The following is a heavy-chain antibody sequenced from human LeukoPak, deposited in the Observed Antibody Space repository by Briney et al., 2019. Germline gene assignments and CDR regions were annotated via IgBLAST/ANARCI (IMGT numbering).Heavy chain of an antibody. V-gene: IGHV3-74*01. Sequence: GGSLRLSCAASGFTFSSYWMHWVRQAPGKGLVWVSRINSDGSSTSCADSVKGRFTISSDNSKNTLYLQMNSLRAEDTAVYYCARDLPHTWGLGIWGQGTMVTVSS. CDR3: ARDLPHTWGLGI. D-gene: IGHD3/OR15-3a*01. J-gene: IGHJ3*02. CDR2: INSDGSST. CDR1: GFTFSSYW.